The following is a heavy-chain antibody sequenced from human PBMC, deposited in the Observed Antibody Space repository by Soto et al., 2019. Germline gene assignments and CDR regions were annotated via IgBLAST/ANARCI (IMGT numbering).Heavy chain of an antibody. CDR1: GFPLSTYG. CDR3: ARIRGYWYGLDV. Sequence: EVQLLESGEGLVQPGGSLRLSCAASGFPLSTYGMSWVRQAPGKGLEWVSSITGTGGDTYYADSVKGRFTSSRDNSNNMLYLQMNSLRVADTAVYYCARIRGYWYGLDVWGQGTTITVSS. V-gene: IGHV3-23*01. J-gene: IGHJ6*02. CDR2: ITGTGGDT.